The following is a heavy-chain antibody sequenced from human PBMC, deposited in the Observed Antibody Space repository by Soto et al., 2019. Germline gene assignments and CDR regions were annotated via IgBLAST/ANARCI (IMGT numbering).Heavy chain of an antibody. J-gene: IGHJ4*02. Sequence: ESGGGVVQPGRSLRLSCAASGFTFSSYAMHWVRQAPGKGLEWVAVISYDGSNKYYADSVKGRFTISRDNSKNTLYLQMNSLRAEDTAVYYCATGIAVAGTFDYWGQGTLVTVSS. CDR1: GFTFSSYA. V-gene: IGHV3-30-3*01. CDR3: ATGIAVAGTFDY. CDR2: ISYDGSNK. D-gene: IGHD6-19*01.